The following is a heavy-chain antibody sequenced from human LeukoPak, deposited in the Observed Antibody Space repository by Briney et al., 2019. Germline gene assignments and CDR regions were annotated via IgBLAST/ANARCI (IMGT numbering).Heavy chain of an antibody. J-gene: IGHJ4*02. D-gene: IGHD3-22*01. CDR2: ISGSGGNT. Sequence: GGSLRLSCAASGFIFSNSAMNWVRQVPGKGLEWVSAISGSGGNTLYADSVRGRFTISRDNSKNTLQLQMNSLRAEDTAVYYCAKGSYYDSSGSFYFDYWGQGTLVTVSS. CDR3: AKGSYYDSSGSFYFDY. CDR1: GFIFSNSA. V-gene: IGHV3-23*01.